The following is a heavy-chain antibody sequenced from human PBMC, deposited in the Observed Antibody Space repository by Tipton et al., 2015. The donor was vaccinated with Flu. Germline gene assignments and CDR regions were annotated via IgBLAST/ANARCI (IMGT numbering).Heavy chain of an antibody. V-gene: IGHV3-30*18. CDR3: AKEWLWEAFYYGMNV. CDR1: GFTFSGYG. D-gene: IGHD1-26*01. J-gene: IGHJ6*02. CDR2: ISYDGSDE. Sequence: LSLTCAASGFTFSGYGMYWVRQTPGKGLEWVAIISYDGSDEYYADSVKGRFTISRDNPKNTLYLQMNSLRAEDTAVYYCAKEWLWEAFYYGMNVWGQGTTVTVSS.